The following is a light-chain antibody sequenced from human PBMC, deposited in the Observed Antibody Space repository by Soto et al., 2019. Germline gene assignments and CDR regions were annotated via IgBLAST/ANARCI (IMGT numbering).Light chain of an antibody. CDR1: QGISTF. V-gene: IGKV1-8*01. Sequence: AIRMTQSPSSFSTSTGDRVTITCRASQGISTFLAWYQQKAGKAPKFLIYASSTLQSGVPSRFSGSGSGTDFTLTISGLQSEDFATYYCQQYYAYPPTFGGGPKVEIK. CDR3: QQYYAYPPT. J-gene: IGKJ4*01. CDR2: ASS.